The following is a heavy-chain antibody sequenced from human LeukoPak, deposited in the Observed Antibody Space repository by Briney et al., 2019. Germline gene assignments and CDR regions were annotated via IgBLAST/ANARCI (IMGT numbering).Heavy chain of an antibody. CDR2: ICSSGSII. CDR3: ARVIQLTYMDV. Sequence: TGESLTLSCAVSGFTFSGYEMNWVRQAPGKGLEWVSDICSSGSIIYYAGSVKHRFTVSRDNPKHSLFLQMNSLRAEDTAVYFCARVIQLTYMDVGGKGTTVTVSS. D-gene: IGHD3-16*01. J-gene: IGHJ6*03. CDR1: GFTFSGYE. V-gene: IGHV3-48*03.